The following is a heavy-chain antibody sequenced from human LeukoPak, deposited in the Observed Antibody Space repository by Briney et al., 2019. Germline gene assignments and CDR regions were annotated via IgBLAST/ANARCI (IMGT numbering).Heavy chain of an antibody. CDR2: IYYSRVP. V-gene: IGHV4-39*07. CDR1: GGSISSSSYY. CDR3: ARGSRGGYNWFDP. J-gene: IGHJ5*02. Sequence: SGPLSLTCTVSGGSISSSSYYWGWIRQPPGKGLEWIVSIYYSRVPYYNPSLKSRVTISVDTSKNQFSLRLNSVTAADTALYYCARGSRGGYNWFDPWGEGTLVSVS. D-gene: IGHD3-16*01.